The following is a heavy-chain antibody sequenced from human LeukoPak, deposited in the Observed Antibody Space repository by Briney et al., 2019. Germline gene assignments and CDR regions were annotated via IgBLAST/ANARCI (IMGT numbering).Heavy chain of an antibody. CDR3: ARVIMITFGGVIVTNWFDP. J-gene: IGHJ5*02. CDR2: ISYDGSNK. Sequence: PGGSLRLSCAASGFTFSSYWMSWVRQSPGKGLECMAVISYDGSNKYYADSVKGRFTISRDNAKNSLYLQMNSLRAEDTAVYYCARVIMITFGGVIVTNWFDPWGQGTLVTVSS. CDR1: GFTFSSYW. D-gene: IGHD3-16*02. V-gene: IGHV3-30*03.